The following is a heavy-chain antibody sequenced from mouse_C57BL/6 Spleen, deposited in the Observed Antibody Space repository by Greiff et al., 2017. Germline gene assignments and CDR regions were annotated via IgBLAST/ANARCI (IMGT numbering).Heavy chain of an antibody. CDR3: ARSEVFDY. Sequence: VQLQQSGAELVRPGTSVKVSCKASGYAFTNYLIEWVKQRPGQGLEWIGVINPGSGGTNYNEKFKGKATLTADKSSSTAYMQLSSLTSEDSAVYFCARSEVFDYWGQGTTLTVSS. CDR2: INPGSGGT. J-gene: IGHJ2*01. V-gene: IGHV1-54*01. CDR1: GYAFTNYL.